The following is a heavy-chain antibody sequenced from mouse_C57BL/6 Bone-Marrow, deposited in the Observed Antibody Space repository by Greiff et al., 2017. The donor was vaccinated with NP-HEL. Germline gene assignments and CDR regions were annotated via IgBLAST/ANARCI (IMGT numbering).Heavy chain of an antibody. D-gene: IGHD1-1*01. CDR1: GYTFTDYY. J-gene: IGHJ2*01. V-gene: IGHV1-76*01. Sequence: QVQLQQSGAELVRPGASVKLSCKASGYTFTDYYINWVKQRPGQGLEWIARIYPGSGNTYYNEKFKGKATLTAEKSSSTAYMQLSSLTSEDSAVYFCARKYYGSSSPDYWGQGTTLTVSS. CDR3: ARKYYGSSSPDY. CDR2: IYPGSGNT.